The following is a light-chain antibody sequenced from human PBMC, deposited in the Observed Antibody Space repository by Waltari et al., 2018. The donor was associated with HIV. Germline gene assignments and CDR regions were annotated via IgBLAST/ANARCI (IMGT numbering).Light chain of an antibody. CDR2: RSS. CDR3: QQYNNFPLT. Sequence: EIVMTQSPATLSVSPGERVTLSCRASQRISSNLVWYQQQPGQAPRPLIYRSSSRATGIPARFSGSGSGTEFTLTISSLQSEDFALYYCQQYNNFPLTFGGGTKVEIK. CDR1: QRISSN. V-gene: IGKV3-15*01. J-gene: IGKJ4*01.